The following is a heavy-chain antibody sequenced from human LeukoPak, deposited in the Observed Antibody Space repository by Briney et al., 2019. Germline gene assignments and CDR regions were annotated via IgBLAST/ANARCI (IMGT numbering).Heavy chain of an antibody. V-gene: IGHV4-61*03. CDR1: GGSISSGGYY. Sequence: SETLSLTCTVSGGSISSGGYYWTWIRQPPGKGLEWIGYIYYDGSTTYNPSLKSRVTISVGTAKNHFSLELSSVTAADTAVYYCARRNDPYDLDVWGQGTTVTVS. J-gene: IGHJ6*02. D-gene: IGHD1-1*01. CDR3: ARRNDPYDLDV. CDR2: IYYDGST.